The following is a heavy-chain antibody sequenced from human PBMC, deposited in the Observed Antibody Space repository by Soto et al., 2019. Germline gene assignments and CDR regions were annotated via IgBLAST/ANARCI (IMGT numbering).Heavy chain of an antibody. CDR1: GFTFSSYS. CDR2: ISSSGSTV. J-gene: IGHJ6*02. D-gene: IGHD4-17*01. V-gene: IGHV3-48*01. Sequence: PGGSLRLSCAASGFTFSSYSMNWVRQAPGKGLEWVSYISSSGSTVYYADSVKGRFTISRDNAKNSLYLQMNSLRAEDTAVYYCARDYGDYGDYDYGMDVWGQGTTVTV. CDR3: ARDYGDYGDYDYGMDV.